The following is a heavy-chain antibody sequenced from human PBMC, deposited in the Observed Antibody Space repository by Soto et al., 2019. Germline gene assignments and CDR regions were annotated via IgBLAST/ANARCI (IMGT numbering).Heavy chain of an antibody. D-gene: IGHD3-3*01. CDR1: GGSISSGDYY. CDR3: ASGITIFGVTYYYYGVDV. V-gene: IGHV4-30-4*01. CDR2: IYYSGST. J-gene: IGHJ6*02. Sequence: QVQLQESGPGLVKPSQTLSLTCTVSGGSISSGDYYWTWIHQPPGKGLEWIGYIYYSGSTYYNPSLKSRVTISVDTSKNQFSLKLSSVAAADTAVYYCASGITIFGVTYYYYGVDVWGQGTTVTVSS.